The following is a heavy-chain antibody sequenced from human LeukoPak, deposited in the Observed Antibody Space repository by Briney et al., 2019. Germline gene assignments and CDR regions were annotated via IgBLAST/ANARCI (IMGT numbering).Heavy chain of an antibody. CDR1: GFTFISYG. Sequence: PGRSLRLSCAATGFTFISYGMHWVRQAPGKGLEWVALIWNDGSNKHYADSVRGRFTISRDTSENTLYLQMNNLRPEDTAIYYCAREILGSAFSFDSWGQGTLVTVSS. CDR3: AREILGSAFSFDS. J-gene: IGHJ4*02. V-gene: IGHV3-33*01. D-gene: IGHD1-26*01. CDR2: IWNDGSNK.